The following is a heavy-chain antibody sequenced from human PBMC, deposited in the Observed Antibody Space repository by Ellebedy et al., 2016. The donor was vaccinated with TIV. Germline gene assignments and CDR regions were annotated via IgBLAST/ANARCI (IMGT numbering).Heavy chain of an antibody. CDR3: ARDKLQNAVAGSNFDY. Sequence: GGSLRLXXAASGFTFSSYWMSWVRQAPGKGLEWVANIKQDGSEQYYVDSVKGRFTISRDNVKNSLFLQMNSLRAEDTAVYYCARDKLQNAVAGSNFDYWGQGALVTVSS. CDR1: GFTFSSYW. D-gene: IGHD6-19*01. V-gene: IGHV3-7*01. CDR2: IKQDGSEQ. J-gene: IGHJ4*02.